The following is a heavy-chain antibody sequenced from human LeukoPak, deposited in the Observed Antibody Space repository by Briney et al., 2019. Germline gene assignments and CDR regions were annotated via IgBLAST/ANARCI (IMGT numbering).Heavy chain of an antibody. CDR3: ARDQGSADY. J-gene: IGHJ4*02. CDR2: INGNGGST. Sequence: GGSLRLSCAASGFDFDYYGMTWLRPAPGKGLEWFSGINGNGGSTGYADSVRGRFIISRDNAKNYVHLQMDSLRAEDTAVYYCARDQGSADYWGQGTLVTVSS. V-gene: IGHV3-20*04. CDR1: GFDFDYYG.